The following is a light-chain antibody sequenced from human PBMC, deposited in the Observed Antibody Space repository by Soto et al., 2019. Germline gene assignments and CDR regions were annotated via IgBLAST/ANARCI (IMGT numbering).Light chain of an antibody. CDR1: TGAVTSDHY. CDR3: LLPYSDAWV. V-gene: IGLV7-43*01. Sequence: QTVVTQEPSVTVSPGGTVTLTCASSTGAVTSDHYPNWFQQKPGQPPRALIYSTSTKQFWTPARFSGSLLGDKAALTVSDVQPEDEADYYCLLPYSDAWVFGGGTKLTVL. J-gene: IGLJ3*02. CDR2: STS.